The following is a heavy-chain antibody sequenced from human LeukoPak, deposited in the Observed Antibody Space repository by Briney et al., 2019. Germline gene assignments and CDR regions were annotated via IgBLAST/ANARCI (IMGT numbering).Heavy chain of an antibody. J-gene: IGHJ4*02. V-gene: IGHV4-39*07. CDR1: GGSISSSSYY. CDR2: IYYSGST. Sequence: SETLSLTCTVSGGSISSSSYYWGWIRQPPGKGLEWIGSIYYSGSTYYNPSLKSRVTISVDTSKNQFSLKLSSVTAADTAVYYCARVRDGYNYGGFDSWGQGTLVTVSS. D-gene: IGHD5-24*01. CDR3: ARVRDGYNYGGFDS.